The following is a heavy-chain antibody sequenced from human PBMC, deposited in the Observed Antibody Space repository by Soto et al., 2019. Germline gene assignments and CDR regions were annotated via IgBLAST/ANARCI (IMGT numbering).Heavy chain of an antibody. CDR2: ISGSGGST. CDR3: AKEGTTMIVVVRAFDI. D-gene: IGHD3-22*01. J-gene: IGHJ3*02. V-gene: IGHV3-23*01. Sequence: PGGSLRLSCAASGFTFSSYAMSWVRQAPGKGLEWVSAISGSGGSTYYADSVRGRFTISRDNSKSTLYLQMNSLRAEDTAVYYCAKEGTTMIVVVRAFDIWGQGTMVTVSS. CDR1: GFTFSSYA.